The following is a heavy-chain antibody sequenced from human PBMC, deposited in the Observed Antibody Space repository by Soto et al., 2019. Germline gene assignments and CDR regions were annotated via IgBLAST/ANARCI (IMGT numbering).Heavy chain of an antibody. V-gene: IGHV3-23*01. CDR1: GFTFSSYA. CDR3: AKDLSGTSRKYYFDY. CDR2: ISGSGGST. J-gene: IGHJ4*02. Sequence: GGSLRLSCAASGFTFSSYAMSWVRQAPGKGLEWGSAISGSGGSTYYADSVKGRCTISRDNSKNTLYLQMNSLRAEDTAVYYCAKDLSGTSRKYYFDYWGQGTLVTVSS. D-gene: IGHD2-2*01.